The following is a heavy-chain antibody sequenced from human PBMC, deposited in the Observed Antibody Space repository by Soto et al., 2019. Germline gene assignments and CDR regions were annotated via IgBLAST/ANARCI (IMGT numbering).Heavy chain of an antibody. CDR2: IGESGTPT. CDR1: GFTFSSYA. Sequence: EVQLLESGGGLVQPGGSLRLSCSASGFTFSSYAMKWVRQAPGKGLECVSLIGESGTPTYYADSVKGRFTISRDNSGNTLFLEMYSLRAEDTAVYYCARYIPGVRYDGMDVWGQGTTVTVSS. CDR3: ARYIPGVRYDGMDV. D-gene: IGHD2-2*01. J-gene: IGHJ6*02. V-gene: IGHV3-23*01.